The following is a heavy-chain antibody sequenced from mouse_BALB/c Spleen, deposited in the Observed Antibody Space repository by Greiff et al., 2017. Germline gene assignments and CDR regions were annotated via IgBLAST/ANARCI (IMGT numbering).Heavy chain of an antibody. CDR2: INPSNGRT. CDR3: AGLNRGAMDY. Sequence: QVQLQQPGAELVKPGASVKLSCKASGYTFTSYWMHWVKQRPGQGLEWIGEINPSNGRTNYNEKFKSKATLTVDKSSSTAYMQLSSLTSEDSAVYYCAGLNRGAMDYWGQGTSVTVSS. V-gene: IGHV1S81*02. CDR1: GYTFTSYW. J-gene: IGHJ4*01.